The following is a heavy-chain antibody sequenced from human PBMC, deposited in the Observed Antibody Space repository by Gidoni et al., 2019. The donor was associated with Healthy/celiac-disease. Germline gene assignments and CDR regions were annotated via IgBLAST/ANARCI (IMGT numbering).Heavy chain of an antibody. CDR2: INHSGST. CDR3: ARGRGDPVRVRGRYYGMDV. J-gene: IGHJ6*02. CDR1: GGSFSGYY. V-gene: IGHV4-34*01. D-gene: IGHD3-10*01. Sequence: QVQLQQWGAGLLKPSETPFPTCAVYGGSFSGYYWSWTRQPPGKGLEWIGEINHSGSTNYNPSLKSRVTISVDTSKNQFSLKLSSVTAADTAAYYCARGRGDPVRVRGRYYGMDVWGQGTTVTVSS.